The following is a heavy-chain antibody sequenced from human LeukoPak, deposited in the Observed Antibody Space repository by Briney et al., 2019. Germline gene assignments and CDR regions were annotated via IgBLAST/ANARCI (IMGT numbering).Heavy chain of an antibody. J-gene: IGHJ4*02. Sequence: GVSLRLSCAPSGFTSSSYVMSWVRQAPGKGLEWVSGISGSGTNTYYADSVKGRFTISRDNSKSTLYLQVDSLRVDDTAVYYCAIGPRQKRGLSTYWGQGTLVTVSS. CDR3: AIGPRQKRGLSTY. CDR2: ISGSGTNT. V-gene: IGHV3-23*01. D-gene: IGHD3/OR15-3a*01. CDR1: GFTSSSYV.